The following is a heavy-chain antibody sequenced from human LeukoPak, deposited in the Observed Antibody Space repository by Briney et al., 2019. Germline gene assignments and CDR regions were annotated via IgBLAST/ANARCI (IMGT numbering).Heavy chain of an antibody. D-gene: IGHD1-26*01. J-gene: IGHJ5*02. V-gene: IGHV4-39*01. Sequence: SETLSLTCTVSGGSISSSTYYWGWIRQPPGKGPEWIGNIYNSGNTYYSPSLKSRVTISVDPSKNQFSLKLTSVTAADTAVYYCARRGASSNWFDPWGQGTLVTVSS. CDR1: GGSISSSTYY. CDR2: IYNSGNT. CDR3: ARRGASSNWFDP.